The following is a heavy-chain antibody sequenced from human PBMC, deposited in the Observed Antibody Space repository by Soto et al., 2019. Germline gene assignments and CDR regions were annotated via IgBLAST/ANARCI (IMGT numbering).Heavy chain of an antibody. J-gene: IGHJ6*03. CDR3: ARVRLVVPAAKGRDAQNYYYYYMDV. CDR2: MNPNSGNT. D-gene: IGHD2-2*01. Sequence: SVKVSCKASGYTFTSYDINWVRQATGQGLEWMGWMNPNSGNTGYAQKFQGRVTMTRNTSISTAYMELSSLRSEDTAVYYCARVRLVVPAAKGRDAQNYYYYYMDVWGKGTTVTVSS. V-gene: IGHV1-8*01. CDR1: GYTFTSYD.